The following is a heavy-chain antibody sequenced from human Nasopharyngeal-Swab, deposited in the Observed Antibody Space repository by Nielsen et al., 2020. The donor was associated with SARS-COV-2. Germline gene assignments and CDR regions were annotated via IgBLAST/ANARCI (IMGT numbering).Heavy chain of an antibody. CDR3: ATLSAPRDGNNRAPMG. D-gene: IGHD5-24*01. CDR2: IVLGIDKT. Sequence: SAKVSCKASGFTFSVSAVQWVRQARGQRLELIGWIVLGIDKTDYAQKFQDRVTITRDMSASTVYMQLSSLRSEDTALYYCATLSAPRDGNNRAPMGWGQGTLVTVS. J-gene: IGHJ4*02. V-gene: IGHV1-58*01. CDR1: GFTFSVSA.